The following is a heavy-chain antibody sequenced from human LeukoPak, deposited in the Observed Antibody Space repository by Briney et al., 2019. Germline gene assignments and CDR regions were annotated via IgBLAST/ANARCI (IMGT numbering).Heavy chain of an antibody. CDR2: ISHSGSA. CDR1: GGSFSDYY. D-gene: IGHD1-1*01. CDR3: ARKELERIRAFDI. Sequence: SETLSLTCAVYGGSFSDYYWNWIRQPPGKGLEWVGEISHSGSATYSPSLKSRLTISVDKSKNQFSLKLTSVTAADTAVYYCARKELERIRAFDIWGQGTMVTVSS. V-gene: IGHV4-34*01. J-gene: IGHJ3*02.